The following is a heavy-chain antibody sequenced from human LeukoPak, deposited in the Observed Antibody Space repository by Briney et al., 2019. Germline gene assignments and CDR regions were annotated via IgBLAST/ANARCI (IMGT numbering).Heavy chain of an antibody. D-gene: IGHD6-19*01. Sequence: SETLSLTCTVSGGSISSYYWRWIRQPAGKGLEWIGRIYTSGSTNYNPSLKSRVTMSVDTSKNQFSLKLSSVTATDTAVYYCARDRGSGWSYYFDYWGQGTLVTVSS. CDR1: GGSISSYY. J-gene: IGHJ4*02. V-gene: IGHV4-4*07. CDR3: ARDRGSGWSYYFDY. CDR2: IYTSGST.